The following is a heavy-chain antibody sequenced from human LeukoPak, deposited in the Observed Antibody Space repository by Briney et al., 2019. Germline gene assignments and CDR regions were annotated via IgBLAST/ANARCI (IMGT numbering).Heavy chain of an antibody. V-gene: IGHV3-30-3*01. Sequence: PPGGSLLLSCAASGFSFSSYAMHWVRPAPGKGLERVAVISYDGSNKYYADSVKGRFTISRDNSKNTLYLQMNSLRAEDTAVYYCARDARRYDFWSGYYHDYWGQGTLVTVSS. D-gene: IGHD3-3*01. CDR1: GFSFSSYA. CDR3: ARDARRYDFWSGYYHDY. J-gene: IGHJ4*02. CDR2: ISYDGSNK.